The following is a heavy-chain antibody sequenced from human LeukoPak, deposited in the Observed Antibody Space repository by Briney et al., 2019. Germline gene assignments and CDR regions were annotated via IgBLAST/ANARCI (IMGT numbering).Heavy chain of an antibody. J-gene: IGHJ4*02. V-gene: IGHV3-9*01. CDR1: GFAFDDYA. D-gene: IGHD3-22*01. Sequence: GRSLRLSCAASGFAFDDYAMHWVRQAPEKGLEWVSGTSWNSGIIGYADSVKGRFTISRDNAKNSLYLQMNSLRAEDTALYYCAKAVSGYYSPLGFWGQGTLVTVSS. CDR2: TSWNSGII. CDR3: AKAVSGYYSPLGF.